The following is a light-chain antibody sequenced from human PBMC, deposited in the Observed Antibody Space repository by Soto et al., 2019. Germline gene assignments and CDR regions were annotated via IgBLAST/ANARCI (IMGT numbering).Light chain of an antibody. CDR2: AAS. Sequence: DIQMNQSPSSVSASIGDRVTISCRASQSIYKWLVWYQQKPGKAPKLLIYAASSLQSGVPSRFSGSGFATDFTHTTSSLQPEDFATYSCQQADSFPLSFGGGTKVEI. CDR3: QQADSFPLS. CDR1: QSIYKW. V-gene: IGKV1-12*01. J-gene: IGKJ4*01.